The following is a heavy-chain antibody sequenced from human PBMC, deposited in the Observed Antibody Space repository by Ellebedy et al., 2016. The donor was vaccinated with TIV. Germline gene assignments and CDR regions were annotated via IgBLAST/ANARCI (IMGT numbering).Heavy chain of an antibody. J-gene: IGHJ4*02. CDR2: IIPIFGTA. CDR3: ARDKKEITFGGVIVIHYFDY. Sequence: ASVKVSCKASGGTFSSYAISWVRQAPGQGLEWMGGIIPIFGTANYAQKLQGRVTMTTDTSTSTAYMELRSLRSDDTAVYYCARDKKEITFGGVIVIHYFDYWGQGTLVTVSS. CDR1: GGTFSSYA. V-gene: IGHV1-69*05. D-gene: IGHD3-16*02.